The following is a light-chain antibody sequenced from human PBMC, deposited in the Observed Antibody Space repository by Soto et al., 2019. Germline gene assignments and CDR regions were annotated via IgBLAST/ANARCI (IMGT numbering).Light chain of an antibody. J-gene: IGKJ5*01. Sequence: EMVLTQSPGTLSLSPGERATLSSSASQSVSSSYLAWYQQKPGQAPRLLIYGASSRATGIPDRFSGSGSGTDFTLTISRLQPEDFAVYYCQQYGSSLITFGQGTRLEIK. V-gene: IGKV3-20*01. CDR3: QQYGSSLIT. CDR2: GAS. CDR1: QSVSSSY.